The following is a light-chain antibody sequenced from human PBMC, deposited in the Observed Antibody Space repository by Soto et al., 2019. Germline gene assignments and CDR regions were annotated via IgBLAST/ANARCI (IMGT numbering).Light chain of an antibody. V-gene: IGKV3D-15*01. CDR3: LQYNKWPPYT. CDR2: GAS. Sequence: EVVLTQSPATLSLSPGERATLSCRASENVRTFVDWYQQKPGQAPRLLIYGASNRATGIPARFSGSGSGTEFTLSISSLQSEDFAVYYCLQYNKWPPYTFGQGTKLEIK. J-gene: IGKJ2*01. CDR1: ENVRTF.